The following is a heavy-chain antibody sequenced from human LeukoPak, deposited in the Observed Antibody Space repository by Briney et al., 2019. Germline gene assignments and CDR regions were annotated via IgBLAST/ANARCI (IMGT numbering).Heavy chain of an antibody. J-gene: IGHJ4*02. D-gene: IGHD5-18*01. Sequence: PGGSLRLACAASGFTFTSHAMTWVRQAPGKGLEWVSGIRGSGDTTYYADSVKGRFTISRDNSKDTLYLQMNSLRAEDTAVYFCAKAREDSYVYPYWGQGTLVTVSS. CDR1: GFTFTSHA. V-gene: IGHV3-23*01. CDR2: IRGSGDTT. CDR3: AKAREDSYVYPY.